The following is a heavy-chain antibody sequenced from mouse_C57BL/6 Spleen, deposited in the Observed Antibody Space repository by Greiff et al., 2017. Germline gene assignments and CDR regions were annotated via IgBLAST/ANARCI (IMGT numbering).Heavy chain of an antibody. CDR3: ARAPYYGNYGDY. D-gene: IGHD2-10*01. CDR2: IYPSDSET. J-gene: IGHJ2*01. CDR1: GYTFTSYW. V-gene: IGHV1-61*01. Sequence: QVQLQQPGAELVRPGSSVKLSCKASGYTFTSYWMDWVKQRPGQGLEWIGNIYPSDSETHYNQKFKDKATLTVDKSSSTAYMQLSSLTSEDSAVYYCARAPYYGNYGDYGGQGTTLTVSS.